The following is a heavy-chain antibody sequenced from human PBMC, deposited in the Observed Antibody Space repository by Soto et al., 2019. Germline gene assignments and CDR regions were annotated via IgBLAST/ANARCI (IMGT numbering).Heavy chain of an antibody. V-gene: IGHV1-2*04. CDR2: INPNSGGT. D-gene: IGHD2-15*01. CDR3: ARGGRIVVVVAATAPIDY. Sequence: ASVKVSCKASGYTFTGYYMHWVRQAPGQGLEWMGWINPNSGGTNYAQKFQGWVTMTRDTSISTAYMELSRLGSDDTAVYYRARGGRIVVVVAATAPIDYWGQGTLVTVSS. J-gene: IGHJ4*02. CDR1: GYTFTGYY.